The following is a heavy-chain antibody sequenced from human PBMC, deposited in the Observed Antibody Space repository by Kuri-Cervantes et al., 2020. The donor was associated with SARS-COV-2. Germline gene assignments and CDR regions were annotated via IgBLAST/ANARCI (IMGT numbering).Heavy chain of an antibody. J-gene: IGHJ5*02. D-gene: IGHD6-13*01. CDR1: GFTFSSYG. CDR2: ISYDGSNK. Sequence: LSLTCAASGFTFSSYGMHWVRQAPGKGLEWVAVISYDGSNKYYADSVKGRFTISRDNSKNTLYLQMNSLRAEDTAVYYCAKVGRGLGIAAAGTSWGQGTLVTVSS. V-gene: IGHV3-30*18. CDR3: AKVGRGLGIAAAGTS.